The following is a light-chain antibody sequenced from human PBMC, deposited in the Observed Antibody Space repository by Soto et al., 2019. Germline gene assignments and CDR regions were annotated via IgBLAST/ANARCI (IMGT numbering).Light chain of an antibody. CDR3: MQGTHLYT. J-gene: IGKJ2*01. CDR1: QSLVYSDGNTY. Sequence: MTQSPLSLPVTLGQPASISCRSSQSLVYSDGNTYLNWFQQRPGQSPRRLIYKVSNRDSGVPDRFSGSGSGTDFTLKISRVEAEDVGVYYCMQGTHLYTFGQGTKLEIK. CDR2: KVS. V-gene: IGKV2-30*01.